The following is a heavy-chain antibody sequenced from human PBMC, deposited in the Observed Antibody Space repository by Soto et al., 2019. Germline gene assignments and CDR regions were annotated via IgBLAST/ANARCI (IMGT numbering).Heavy chain of an antibody. CDR2: IIPILGIA. CDR3: ATGIVVVPAAIPYFDY. D-gene: IGHD2-2*01. J-gene: IGHJ4*02. Sequence: ASVKVSCKASGGTFSSYTISWVRQAPGQGLEWMGRIIPILGIANYAQKFQGRVTITADKSTSTAYMELSSLGSEDTAVYYCATGIVVVPAAIPYFDYWGQGTLVTVSS. CDR1: GGTFSSYT. V-gene: IGHV1-69*02.